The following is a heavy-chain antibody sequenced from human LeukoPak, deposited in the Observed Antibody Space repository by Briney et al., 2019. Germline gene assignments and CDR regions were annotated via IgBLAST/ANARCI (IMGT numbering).Heavy chain of an antibody. CDR2: ISYDGSNK. J-gene: IGHJ3*02. V-gene: IGHV3-30*03. CDR1: GFPFSSYS. D-gene: IGHD6-19*01. Sequence: PGGSLRLSCAASGFPFSSYSMNWVRQAPGKGLEWVAVISYDGSNKYYADSVKGRFTISRDNAKNSLYLQMSSLRVEDTAVYYCARDEGLYSSGWYGAFDIWGQGTMVTVSS. CDR3: ARDEGLYSSGWYGAFDI.